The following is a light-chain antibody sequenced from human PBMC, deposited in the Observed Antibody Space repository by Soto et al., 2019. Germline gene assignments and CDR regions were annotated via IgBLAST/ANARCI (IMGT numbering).Light chain of an antibody. CDR2: SVS. CDR3: QQGYTSSIT. J-gene: IGKJ5*01. Sequence: PSSLSASVGDRVTITCRASQSIGKHLNWYQQKPGKAPKFLIYSVSSLQSGVPSRFSGSGSGTDFTLTINSLQPEDFATYYCQQGYTSSITFGQGTRLEIK. V-gene: IGKV1-39*01. CDR1: QSIGKH.